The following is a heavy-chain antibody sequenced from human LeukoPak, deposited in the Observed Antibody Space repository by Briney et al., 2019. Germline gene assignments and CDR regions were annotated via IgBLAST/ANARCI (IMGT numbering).Heavy chain of an antibody. CDR1: GFNFRSYA. CDR2: ISYDGSNK. Sequence: GRSLRLSCAASGFNFRSYAMHWVRRAPGKGLEWVAVISYDGSNKNYADSVKGRFTISRDNSKNTLHLQMNSLRAEDTAVYYCARRFYYGMDVWGQGTTVTVSS. CDR3: ARRFYYGMDV. V-gene: IGHV3-30*04. J-gene: IGHJ6*02.